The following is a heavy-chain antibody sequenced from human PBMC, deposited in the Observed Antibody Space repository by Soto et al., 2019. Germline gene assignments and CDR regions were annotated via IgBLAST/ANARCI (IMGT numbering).Heavy chain of an antibody. Sequence: GGSLRLSCAASGFTFSSYGMHWVRQAPGKGLEWVAVIWYDGSNKYYADSVKGRFTISRDNSKNTLYLQMNSLRAEDTAVYYCARALQTYYYDSSGYYTGGAFDIWGQGTMVTVSS. J-gene: IGHJ3*02. CDR1: GFTFSSYG. CDR3: ARALQTYYYDSSGYYTGGAFDI. D-gene: IGHD3-22*01. V-gene: IGHV3-33*01. CDR2: IWYDGSNK.